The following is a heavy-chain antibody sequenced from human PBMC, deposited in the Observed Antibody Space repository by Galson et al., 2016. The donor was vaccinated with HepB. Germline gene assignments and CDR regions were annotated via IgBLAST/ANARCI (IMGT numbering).Heavy chain of an antibody. J-gene: IGHJ6*03. CDR2: ISGSSSYT. Sequence: SLRLSCAASGFTFSDYYMSWIRQAPGKGLEWVSYISGSSSYTNYADSVKGRFTISRDNAKNSLYLQMNSLRGEDTAMYYCARAPTKYHYYYYMDVWGKGTTVTVSS. CDR1: GFTFSDYY. CDR3: ARAPTKYHYYYYMDV. D-gene: IGHD6-6*01. V-gene: IGHV3-11*06.